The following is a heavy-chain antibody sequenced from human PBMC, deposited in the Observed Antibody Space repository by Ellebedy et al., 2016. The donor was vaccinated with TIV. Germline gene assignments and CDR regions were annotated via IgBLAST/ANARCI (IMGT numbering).Heavy chain of an antibody. V-gene: IGHV3-7*01. CDR2: IKEDGSER. Sequence: GGSLRLSXVGFVHRFDEYWTSWVGQSPGKGLEGVAHIKEDGSERYYVGSVVGRWTISRDNAKKSLFLQMNSLRADDTAVYYCTRDRGRVPTMAYWGQGTLVTVSS. CDR1: VHRFDEYW. D-gene: IGHD5-12*01. J-gene: IGHJ4*02. CDR3: TRDRGRVPTMAY.